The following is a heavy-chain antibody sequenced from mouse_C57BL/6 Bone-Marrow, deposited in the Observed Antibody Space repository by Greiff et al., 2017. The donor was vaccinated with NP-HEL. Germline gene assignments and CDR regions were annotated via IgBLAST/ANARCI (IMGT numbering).Heavy chain of an antibody. CDR2: ISSGSSTI. J-gene: IGHJ4*01. CDR3: ASPHYYGSIYAMDY. D-gene: IGHD1-1*01. V-gene: IGHV5-17*01. Sequence: EVMLVESGGGLVMPGGSLKLSCAASGFTFSDYGMHWVRQAPEKGLEWVAYISSGSSTIYYADTVKGRFTISRDNAKNTLFLQMTSLRSEDTAMYYCASPHYYGSIYAMDYWGQGTSVTVSS. CDR1: GFTFSDYG.